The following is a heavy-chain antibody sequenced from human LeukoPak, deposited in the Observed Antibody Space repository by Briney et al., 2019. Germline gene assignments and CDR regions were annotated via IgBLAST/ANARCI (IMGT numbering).Heavy chain of an antibody. Sequence: GESLKISCKGSGYSFTSYWIGRVRQMPGKGLEWMGIIYPGDSDTRYSPSFQGQVTISADKSISTAYLQWSSLKASDTAMYYCARLRGYAMWSYYMDVWGKGTTVTVSS. J-gene: IGHJ6*03. CDR1: GYSFTSYW. CDR3: ARLRGYAMWSYYMDV. D-gene: IGHD5-12*01. V-gene: IGHV5-51*01. CDR2: IYPGDSDT.